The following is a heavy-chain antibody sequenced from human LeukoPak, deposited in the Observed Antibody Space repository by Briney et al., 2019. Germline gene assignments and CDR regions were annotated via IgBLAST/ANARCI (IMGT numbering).Heavy chain of an antibody. V-gene: IGHV1-18*01. D-gene: IGHD3-3*01. CDR2: ISAYNDNT. Sequence: ASVKVSCKTSGYTFTSYGISWVRQAPGQGRERMGWISAYNDNTNYAQKLQGRVTMTTDTPTSTAYMELRSLRSDDTAVYYCARDLDWSGLSYYYYMDVWGKGTTVTVSS. CDR3: ARDLDWSGLSYYYYMDV. CDR1: GYTFTSYG. J-gene: IGHJ6*03.